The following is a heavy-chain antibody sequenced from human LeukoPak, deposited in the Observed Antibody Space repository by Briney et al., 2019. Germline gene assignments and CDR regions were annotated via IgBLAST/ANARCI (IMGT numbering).Heavy chain of an antibody. CDR3: AKDRRGYSYGYGSSDDAFDI. J-gene: IGHJ3*02. D-gene: IGHD5-18*01. CDR2: ISGSGGST. V-gene: IGHV3-23*01. CDR1: GFTFSGYA. Sequence: GGSLRLSCAASGFTFSGYAMSWVRQAPGKGLEWVSAISGSGGSTYYADSVKGRFTISRDNSKNTLYLQMNSLRAEDTAVYYCAKDRRGYSYGYGSSDDAFDIWGQGTMVTVSS.